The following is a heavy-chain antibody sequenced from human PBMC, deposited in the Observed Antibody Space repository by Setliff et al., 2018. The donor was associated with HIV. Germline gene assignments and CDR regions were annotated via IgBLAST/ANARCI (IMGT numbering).Heavy chain of an antibody. V-gene: IGHV4-34*01. CDR2: INPSEST. CDR1: GGSFSNHY. CDR3: ARGGDWTLDY. J-gene: IGHJ4*02. D-gene: IGHD2-21*02. Sequence: PSETLSLTCAVYGGSFSNHYWTWIRQPPGKGLEWIGEINPSESTHYNPSLKSRVTISVDTSKNQFSLILTSVNAADTAVYYCARGGDWTLDYWGRGSLVTVSS.